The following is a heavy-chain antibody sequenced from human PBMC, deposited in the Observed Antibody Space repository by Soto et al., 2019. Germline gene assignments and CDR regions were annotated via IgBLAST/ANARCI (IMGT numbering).Heavy chain of an antibody. CDR1: GFTFDDYA. V-gene: IGHV3-9*01. J-gene: IGHJ4*02. CDR3: AGGYCSGGSCYSPLDY. CDR2: ISWNSGSI. Sequence: DVQLVESGGGLVQPGRSLRLSCAASGFTFDDYAMHWVRQAPGKGLEWVSGISWNSGSIGYADSVKGRFTISRDNAKNSLYLQMNSLRAEDTALYYCAGGYCSGGSCYSPLDYWGQGTLVTVSS. D-gene: IGHD2-15*01.